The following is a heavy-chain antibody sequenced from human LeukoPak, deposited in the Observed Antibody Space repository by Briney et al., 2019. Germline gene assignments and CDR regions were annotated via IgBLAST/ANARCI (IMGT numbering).Heavy chain of an antibody. CDR1: GESISGFY. J-gene: IGHJ4*02. V-gene: IGHV4-59*12. CDR3: ARDVGSRSPGF. CDR2: IYHGGST. Sequence: SETLSLTCTVSGESISGFYWTWIRQPPGKGLEWIGEIYHGGSTNYNPSLKSRVTMSVDKSKNQFSLKLNSVTAADTAVYYCARDVGSRSPGFWGQGTLVTVSS. D-gene: IGHD2-15*01.